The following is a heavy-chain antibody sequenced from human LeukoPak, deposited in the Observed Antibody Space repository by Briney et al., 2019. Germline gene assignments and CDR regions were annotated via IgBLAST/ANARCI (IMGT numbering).Heavy chain of an antibody. J-gene: IGHJ4*02. CDR2: IKQDGSEK. Sequence: PGGSLRLSCAASGFTFSSYWMSWVRQAPGKGLEWVANIKQDGSEKYYVDSVKGRFTISRDNAKNSLYLQMKSLRAEDTAVYYCARDLVDGDSIFDYWGQGTLVTVSS. V-gene: IGHV3-7*01. CDR3: ARDLVDGDSIFDY. D-gene: IGHD4-17*01. CDR1: GFTFSSYW.